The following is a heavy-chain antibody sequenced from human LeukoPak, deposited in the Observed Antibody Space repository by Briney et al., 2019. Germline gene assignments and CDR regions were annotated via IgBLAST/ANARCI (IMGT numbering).Heavy chain of an antibody. V-gene: IGHV3-30*18. CDR1: GFTFSSYG. CDR2: ISYDGSNK. J-gene: IGHJ3*02. Sequence: GGSLRLSCAASGFTFSSYGMHWVRQAPGKGLEWVAVISYDGSNKYYADSVKGRFTISRDNSKNTLYLQMNSLRAEDTAVYYCANTEIGDIWGQGTMVTVSS. CDR3: ANTEIGDI.